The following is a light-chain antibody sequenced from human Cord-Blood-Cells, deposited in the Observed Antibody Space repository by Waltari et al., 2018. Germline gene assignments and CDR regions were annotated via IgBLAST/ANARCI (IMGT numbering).Light chain of an antibody. V-gene: IGKV3-20*01. CDR3: QQYGSSPPIT. J-gene: IGKJ5*01. Sequence: EIVLTQSPGTLSLSPGERATLSCRASQSVSSSYLAWYQQKPGQAPRLLIYGASSRATCSPDRFSGSGSGTDFTLTISRLEPEDFAVYYCQQYGSSPPITFGQGTRLEIK. CDR2: GAS. CDR1: QSVSSSY.